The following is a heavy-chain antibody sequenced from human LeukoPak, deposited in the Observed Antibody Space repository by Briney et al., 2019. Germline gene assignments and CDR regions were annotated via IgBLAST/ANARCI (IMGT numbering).Heavy chain of an antibody. Sequence: PSGTLSLTCAVSGGSISSSNYWSWIRQPAGKGLEWIGRIYSSGSTNYNPSLRSRVTMSVDTSKNQFSLKLSSVTAADTAVYYCARGGRSFGYSLDYWGQGTLVTVSS. CDR2: IYSSGST. CDR1: GGSISSSNY. D-gene: IGHD5-18*01. CDR3: ARGGRSFGYSLDY. J-gene: IGHJ4*02. V-gene: IGHV4-4*07.